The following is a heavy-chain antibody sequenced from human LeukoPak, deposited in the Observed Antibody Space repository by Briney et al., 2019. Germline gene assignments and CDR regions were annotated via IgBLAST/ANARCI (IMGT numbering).Heavy chain of an antibody. CDR3: ARDKPEISLEGDY. J-gene: IGHJ4*02. Sequence: LPGGSLRLSCAASGFTFSSYEMNWVRQAPGKGLEWVSYISSSGSTIYYADSVKGRFTISRDNAKNSLYLQMNSLRAEDTAVYYCARDKPEISLEGDYWGQGTLVTVCS. V-gene: IGHV3-48*03. CDR2: ISSSGSTI. CDR1: GFTFSSYE.